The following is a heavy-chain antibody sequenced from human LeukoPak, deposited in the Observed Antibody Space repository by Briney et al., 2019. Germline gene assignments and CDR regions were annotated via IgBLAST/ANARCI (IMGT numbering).Heavy chain of an antibody. J-gene: IGHJ5*02. CDR3: ASTSSRGYSSKEFDP. Sequence: GASVTVSCKASGYTFTSYGISWVRQAPGQGLEWMGWISPYNGDTNYAQKLQGRVTMTTDTSTSTAYMELRSLRSDDTAVYYCASTSSRGYSSKEFDPWGQGTLVTVSS. CDR1: GYTFTSYG. V-gene: IGHV1-18*01. CDR2: ISPYNGDT. D-gene: IGHD6-13*01.